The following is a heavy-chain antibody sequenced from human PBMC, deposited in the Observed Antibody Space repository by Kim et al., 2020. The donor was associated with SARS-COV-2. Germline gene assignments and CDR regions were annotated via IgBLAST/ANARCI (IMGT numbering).Heavy chain of an antibody. CDR1: GFTFSSYA. Sequence: GGSLRLSCAASGFTFSSYAMHWVRQAPGKGLEWVAVISYDGSNKYYADSVKGRFTISRDNSKNTLYLQRNSLRAEDTAVYYCARDRRTYGGTRLDYWGQGTLVTVSS. CDR2: ISYDGSNK. CDR3: ARDRRTYGGTRLDY. V-gene: IGHV3-30-3*01. J-gene: IGHJ4*02. D-gene: IGHD4-17*01.